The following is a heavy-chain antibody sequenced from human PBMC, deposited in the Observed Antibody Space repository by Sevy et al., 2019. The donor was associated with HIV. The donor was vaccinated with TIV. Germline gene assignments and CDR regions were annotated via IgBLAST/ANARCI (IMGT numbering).Heavy chain of an antibody. CDR2: IKSKTDGGTT. V-gene: IGHV3-15*07. CDR1: GFTFSNAW. Sequence: GGSLRLSCAASGFTFSNAWMNWVRQAPGKGLEWVGRIKSKTDGGTTDYAAPVKGRFTISRDDSKNTLYLQMNSLKTEVTAVYYCTTDDYYDSSDFDYWGQGTLVTVSS. CDR3: TTDDYYDSSDFDY. D-gene: IGHD3-22*01. J-gene: IGHJ4*02.